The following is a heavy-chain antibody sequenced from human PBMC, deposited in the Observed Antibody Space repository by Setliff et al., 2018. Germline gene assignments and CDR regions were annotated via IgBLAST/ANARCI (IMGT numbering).Heavy chain of an antibody. CDR3: VRPGGTTVVARHVDY. J-gene: IGHJ4*01. CDR2: ISYSGAP. Sequence: PSETLSLTCTVSDDSFTSSRYYWGWIRQAPGSGLEWIGSISYSGAPYYNASVESRVTISIDTSRNQFSLELRSVTVADTATYYCVRPGGTTVVARHVDYWGSGILVTVSS. V-gene: IGHV4-39*01. CDR1: DDSFTSSRYY. D-gene: IGHD2-15*01.